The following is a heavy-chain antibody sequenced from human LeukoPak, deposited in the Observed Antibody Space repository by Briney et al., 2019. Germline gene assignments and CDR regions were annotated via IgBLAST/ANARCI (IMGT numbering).Heavy chain of an antibody. D-gene: IGHD3-22*01. Sequence: SLRLSCAASGFSFDDYTRHWVRRAQGKGLEWVSVISWHGSTTKYADSVRGRFTISRDNRKNSLSLQMNSLRPEDTALYYCAKDIGDSIGYNYFDSWGQGTLVTVSS. V-gene: IGHV3-43*01. CDR2: ISWHGSTT. CDR3: AKDIGDSIGYNYFDS. CDR1: GFSFDDYT. J-gene: IGHJ4*02.